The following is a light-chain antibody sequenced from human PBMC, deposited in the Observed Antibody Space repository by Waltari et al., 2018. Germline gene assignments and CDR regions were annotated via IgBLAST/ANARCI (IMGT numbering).Light chain of an antibody. J-gene: IGLJ3*02. CDR3: QTGGHGTWV. CDR1: SGHSSNI. CDR2: VNSDGSH. Sequence: QLVVTQSPSASAPLGASVKLTCTLSSGHSSNIVARLQQRPEKGPRYLMKVNSDGSHIKGDDIPDRFSGSRSGAERYLTISSLQPDDEADYYCQTGGHGTWVFGGGTTLTVL. V-gene: IGLV4-69*01.